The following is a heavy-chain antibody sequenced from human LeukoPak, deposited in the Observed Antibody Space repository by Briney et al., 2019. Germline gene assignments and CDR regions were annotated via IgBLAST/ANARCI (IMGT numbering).Heavy chain of an antibody. CDR1: GFTVSSNY. V-gene: IGHV3-53*05. D-gene: IGHD2-15*01. Sequence: PGGSLRLSCAASGFTVSSNYMSWVRQAPGKGLEWVSVIYSGGSTYYADFVKGRFTISRDNFKNTLYLQMNSLRAEDTAMYYCAKYRYCSGGSCYELDFWGQGTLVTVSS. CDR2: IYSGGST. J-gene: IGHJ4*02. CDR3: AKYRYCSGGSCYELDF.